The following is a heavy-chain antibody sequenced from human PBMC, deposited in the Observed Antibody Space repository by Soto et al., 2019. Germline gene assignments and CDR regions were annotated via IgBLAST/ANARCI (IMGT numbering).Heavy chain of an antibody. V-gene: IGHV4-59*01. J-gene: IGHJ4*02. CDR2: IYYIGNT. CDR3: ARMNYGTPAYFDY. D-gene: IGHD3-16*01. CDR1: GGSINSYY. Sequence: QVQLQESGPGLVKPSETLSLTCTVSGGSINSYYWSWIRQPPGKGLEWIGYIYYIGNTNYNPSLKSRLTISVDTPKNTFSLKLSSVTAADTAVYYCARMNYGTPAYFDYWGQGTLVTVSS.